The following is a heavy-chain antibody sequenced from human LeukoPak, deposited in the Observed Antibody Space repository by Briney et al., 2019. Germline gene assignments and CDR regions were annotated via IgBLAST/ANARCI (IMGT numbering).Heavy chain of an antibody. V-gene: IGHV4-39*07. D-gene: IGHD1-1*01. CDR3: ARVNWNDPPVPYFDY. CDR1: GGSVSRSSYY. CDR2: IYYSGST. Sequence: SQTLSPTCTVYGGSVSRSSYYWGWIRQPPGKGLEWIGSIYYSGSTYYNPSLKSRVTISVDTSKNQFSLKLSSVTAADTAVYYCARVNWNDPPVPYFDYWGQGTLVTVSS. J-gene: IGHJ4*02.